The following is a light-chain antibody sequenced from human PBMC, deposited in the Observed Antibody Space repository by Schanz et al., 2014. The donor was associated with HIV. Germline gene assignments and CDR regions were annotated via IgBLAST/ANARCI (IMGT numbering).Light chain of an antibody. Sequence: DIHMTQSPSAVSASVGDRVTITCRASQAISNWLAWYQQKPGKAPKLLIYAASSLQSGAPSRFSGSGSGTDFTLTISSLQPEDFATYYCQQCNSNPLTFGGGTKVEI. CDR2: AAS. J-gene: IGKJ4*01. CDR3: QQCNSNPLT. CDR1: QAISNW. V-gene: IGKV1-12*01.